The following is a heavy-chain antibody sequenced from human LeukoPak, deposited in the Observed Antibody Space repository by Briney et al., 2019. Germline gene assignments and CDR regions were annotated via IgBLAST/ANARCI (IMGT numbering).Heavy chain of an antibody. Sequence: AGGSLRLSCAASGFTFSSYGMHWVRQAPGKGLVWVSRISGDGTSTLYADSVKGRLTTSRDNAKNTLYLQMNSLRAEDTAVYYCARETSTSGAFDIWGQGTMVTVSS. CDR3: ARETSTSGAFDI. J-gene: IGHJ3*02. CDR2: ISGDGTST. V-gene: IGHV3-74*01. D-gene: IGHD3-16*01. CDR1: GFTFSSYG.